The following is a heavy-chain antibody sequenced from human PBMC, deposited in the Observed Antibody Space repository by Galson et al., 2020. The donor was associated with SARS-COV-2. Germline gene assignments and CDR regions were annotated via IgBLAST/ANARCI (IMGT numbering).Heavy chain of an antibody. CDR1: GGYIGSGDYY. V-gene: IGHV4-30-4*01. Sequence: SETLSLTCTVSGGYIGSGDYYCSWVRQTPGKGLEWIGYMYYTGSSYYNSSLKRRSTISLDTSKNQFSLRLSSVTAADTAVYFCASGRESSGRFDYWGQGILVTVSS. CDR3: ASGRESSGRFDY. J-gene: IGHJ4*02. CDR2: MYYTGSS.